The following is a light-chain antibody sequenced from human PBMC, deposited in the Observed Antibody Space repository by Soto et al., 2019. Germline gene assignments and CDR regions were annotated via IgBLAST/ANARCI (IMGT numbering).Light chain of an antibody. CDR3: SSHTSVNTRV. Sequence: QSALTQPASVSGSPGQSIAISCTGTSSDVGTYDYVSWYQQYPDKAPKLIIYEVTQRPSGVSNRFSGSKSGNTASLTISGLQAEYEADYSCSSHTSVNTRVFGPGTKLTVL. V-gene: IGLV2-14*01. CDR2: EVT. J-gene: IGLJ1*01. CDR1: SSDVGTYDY.